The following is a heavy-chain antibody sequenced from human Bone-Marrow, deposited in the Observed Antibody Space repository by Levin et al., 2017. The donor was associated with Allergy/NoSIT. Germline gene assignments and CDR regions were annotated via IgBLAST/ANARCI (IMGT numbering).Heavy chain of an antibody. D-gene: IGHD2-15*01. V-gene: IGHV4-30-4*01. Sequence: SETLSLTCTVSGDSISSGDDYWSWIRQSPGKGLEWIGYIYYSGSTSYNPSLKSRVIVSVDTSKNHFSLRLGSATAADTAVYYCARCSGGTCYSGLDSWGQGTLVTVSS. CDR2: IYYSGST. J-gene: IGHJ4*02. CDR3: ARCSGGTCYSGLDS. CDR1: GDSISSGDDY.